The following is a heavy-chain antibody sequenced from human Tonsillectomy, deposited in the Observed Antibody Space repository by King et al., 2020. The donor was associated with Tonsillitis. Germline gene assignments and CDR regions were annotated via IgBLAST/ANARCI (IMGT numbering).Heavy chain of an antibody. CDR1: GFTFDDYA. Sequence: VQLVESGGGLVQPGRSLRLSCAASGFTFDDYAMHWVRQVPGKGLEWGSGISWNIGSIGFADSVKGRFTISRDNAKNSLYLQMNSLRAEDTALYYCAKDWGYYYDGMDVWGQGTTVTVSS. V-gene: IGHV3-9*01. CDR3: AKDWGYYYDGMDV. CDR2: ISWNIGSI. D-gene: IGHD3-16*01. J-gene: IGHJ6*02.